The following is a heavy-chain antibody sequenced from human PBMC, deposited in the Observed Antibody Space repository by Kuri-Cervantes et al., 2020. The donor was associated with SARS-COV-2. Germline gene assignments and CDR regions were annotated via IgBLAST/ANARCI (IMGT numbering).Heavy chain of an antibody. D-gene: IGHD2-15*01. Sequence: SVKVSCKASGGTFSSYAISWVRQAPGQGLEWMGGIIPIFGTANYAQKFQGRVTITADESTSTAYMELSSLRSEDTAVYYCARDRDMGGWPTTSIGGFDPWGQGTLVTVSS. V-gene: IGHV1-69*13. CDR1: GGTFSSYA. CDR2: IIPIFGTA. CDR3: ARDRDMGGWPTTSIGGFDP. J-gene: IGHJ5*02.